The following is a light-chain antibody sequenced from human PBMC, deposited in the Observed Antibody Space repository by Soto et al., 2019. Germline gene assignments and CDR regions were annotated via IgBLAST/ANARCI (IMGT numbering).Light chain of an antibody. CDR3: QQYDSAPLT. CDR2: GVS. V-gene: IGKV3-20*01. CDR1: QSGSRSY. J-gene: IGKJ4*01. Sequence: EVGLTQSPGTLSLSPGEGATLSCRASQSGSRSYLAWYRQKAGQAPRLLIFGVSTRASGIPDRFRGSGSGTDFTLTISRLEPEDFAMYYCQQYDSAPLTFGGGTKVEIK.